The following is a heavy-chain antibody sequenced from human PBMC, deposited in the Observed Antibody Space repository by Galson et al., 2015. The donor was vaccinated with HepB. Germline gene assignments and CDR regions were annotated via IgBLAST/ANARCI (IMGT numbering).Heavy chain of an antibody. CDR2: ISGYNGNT. J-gene: IGHJ4*02. D-gene: IGHD3-10*01. CDR1: GHTFTSFG. CDR3: ARAFLWFGELYDY. V-gene: IGHV1-18*01. Sequence: SVKVSCKASGHTFTSFGISWVRQAPGQGLEWMGWISGYNGNTNYAQKFQGWVTMTRDTSISTAYMELSRLRSDDTAVYYCARAFLWFGELYDYWGQGTLVTVSS.